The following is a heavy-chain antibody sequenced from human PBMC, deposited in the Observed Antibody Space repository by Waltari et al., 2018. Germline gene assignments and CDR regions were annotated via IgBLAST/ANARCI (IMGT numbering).Heavy chain of an antibody. CDR2: IRQDGNNK. CDR3: VKDGDSFVPGYDAFDV. Sequence: VHLEEFGGGVVQPGGSLTLSCAASGFTFNNFGMPWVRQPPGKCVGWLTFIRQDGNNKYDSDSVKGRFIISRDNSKTTLYLQINSLRADDTAIYYCVKDGDSFVPGYDAFDVWGQGTMVTVSS. J-gene: IGHJ3*01. CDR1: GFTFNNFG. D-gene: IGHD4-17*01. V-gene: IGHV3-30*02.